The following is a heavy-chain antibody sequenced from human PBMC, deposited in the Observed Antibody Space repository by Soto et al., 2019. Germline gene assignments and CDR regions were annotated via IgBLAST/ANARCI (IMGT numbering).Heavy chain of an antibody. J-gene: IGHJ6*02. CDR3: ARSTAMDV. CDR1: GFTTSSYW. D-gene: IGHD2-15*01. V-gene: IGHV3-7*03. Sequence: PGGSLRLSCTVSGFTTSSYWMSWVRQVPGQGLEWVANIKKDGSEANYVDSVKGRFTISRDNAKNSLYLQMNSLRGEDSAIVYWARSTAMDVWGQGTTVTVSS. CDR2: IKKDGSEA.